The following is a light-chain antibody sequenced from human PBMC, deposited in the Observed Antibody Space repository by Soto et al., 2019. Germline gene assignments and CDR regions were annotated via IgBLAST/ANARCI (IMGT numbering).Light chain of an antibody. V-gene: IGKV3-15*01. CDR1: QSVSDK. CDR3: QHYGSSPFT. J-gene: IGKJ3*01. CDR2: HAS. Sequence: EIVMTQSPATVSVSPGERSTLSCRASQSVSDKLAWYQQKPGQAPRLLIYHASARATGIPARFSGSGSGTDFTLTISRLEPEDFAVYYCQHYGSSPFTFGPGTKGDIK.